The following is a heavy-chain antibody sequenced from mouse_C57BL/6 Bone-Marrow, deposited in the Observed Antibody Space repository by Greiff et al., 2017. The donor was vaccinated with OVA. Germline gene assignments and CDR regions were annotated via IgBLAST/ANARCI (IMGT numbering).Heavy chain of an antibody. J-gene: IGHJ3*01. CDR3: ARCNYLPFAY. Sequence: QVQLQQSGAELARPGASVKLSCKASGYTFTSYGISWVKQRTGQGLEWIGEIYPRSGNTYYNEKFKGKATLTADKSSSTAYMELRSLTSEDSAVYFCARCNYLPFAYWGQGTLVTVSA. CDR1: GYTFTSYG. V-gene: IGHV1-81*01. D-gene: IGHD2-1*01. CDR2: IYPRSGNT.